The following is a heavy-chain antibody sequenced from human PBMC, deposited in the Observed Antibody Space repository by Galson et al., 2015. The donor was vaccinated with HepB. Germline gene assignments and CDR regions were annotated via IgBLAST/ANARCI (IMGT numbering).Heavy chain of an antibody. CDR2: IHAGNGNT. J-gene: IGHJ4*02. Sequence: SVKVSCKASGHTFITSAIHWVRQSPGQRFEWMGWIHAGNGNTVYSQKLQGRLSISRDTAASTVYMDLSSLRSEDTAVYYCASAIAVAGSYYFYFWGQGTLVTVSS. CDR1: GHTFITSA. V-gene: IGHV1-3*01. CDR3: ASAIAVAGSYYFYF. D-gene: IGHD6-19*01.